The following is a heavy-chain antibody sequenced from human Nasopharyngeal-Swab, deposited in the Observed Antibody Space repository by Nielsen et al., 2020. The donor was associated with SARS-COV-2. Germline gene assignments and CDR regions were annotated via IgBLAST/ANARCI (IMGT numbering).Heavy chain of an antibody. V-gene: IGHV3-23*01. CDR2: ISGSGGST. D-gene: IGHD6-19*01. CDR3: AKDQGSGWYHDAFDI. J-gene: IGHJ3*02. Sequence: GRHLRLYWAAAGFTFSSYAMSWVRQAPGKGLEWVSAISGSGGSTYYADSVKGRFTISRDNSKNTLYLQMNSLRAEDTAVYYCAKDQGSGWYHDAFDIWGQGTMVTVSS. CDR1: GFTFSSYA.